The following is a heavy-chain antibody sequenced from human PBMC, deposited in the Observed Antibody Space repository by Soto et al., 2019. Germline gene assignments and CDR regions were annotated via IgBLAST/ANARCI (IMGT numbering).Heavy chain of an antibody. V-gene: IGHV3-30*18. CDR2: ISYDGSNK. J-gene: IGHJ4*02. Sequence: GGSLRLSCAASGFTFSSYGMHWVRQAPGKGLEWVAVISYDGSNKYYAESVKGRFTISRDNSKNTLYLQMNSLRAEDTAVYYCAKDGRKQWLAPYYFDYWGQGTLVTVSS. D-gene: IGHD6-19*01. CDR1: GFTFSSYG. CDR3: AKDGRKQWLAPYYFDY.